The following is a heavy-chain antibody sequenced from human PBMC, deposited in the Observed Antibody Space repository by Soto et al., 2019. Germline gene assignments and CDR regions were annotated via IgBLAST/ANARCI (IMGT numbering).Heavy chain of an antibody. CDR3: ARDYPGHLNWFDP. J-gene: IGHJ5*02. Sequence: SETRPRPCAVSGGSISSSNWWSWVRQPPRKGLEWTGGIYHSGSTNYNSSLKSRVTTSVDKSKKQFSLKLSSVTAADTAVYYCARDYPGHLNWFDPWGKGTLVTVSS. CDR1: GGSISSSNW. V-gene: IGHV4-4*02. CDR2: IYHSGST.